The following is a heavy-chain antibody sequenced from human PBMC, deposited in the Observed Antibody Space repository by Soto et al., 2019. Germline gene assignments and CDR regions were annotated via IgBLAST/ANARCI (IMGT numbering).Heavy chain of an antibody. Sequence: PSETLSLTCAVYGGSFSGYYRSWLRQPPGKGLEWIGDINHSGSTNYNPSLKSRVTISVDTSKNQFSLKLRSVTAADTAVYYCARGVLNDYYYYGMDVWGQGTTVTVSS. CDR2: INHSGST. D-gene: IGHD3-16*01. J-gene: IGHJ6*02. V-gene: IGHV4-34*01. CDR3: ARGVLNDYYYYGMDV. CDR1: GGSFSGYY.